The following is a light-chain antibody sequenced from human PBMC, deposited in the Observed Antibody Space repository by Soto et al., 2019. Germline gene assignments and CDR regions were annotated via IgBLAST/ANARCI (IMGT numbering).Light chain of an antibody. CDR1: QSVRSS. CDR3: QQRSNWWT. Sequence: DIVLTQSPATLSLSPGERATLSCRASQSVRSSLAWYQQKPGQPPRLLIYEASNRATGIPARFSGSGSGTDFTLTIRSLEPEDFAVYYCQQRSNWWTFGQGTKVEIK. V-gene: IGKV3-11*01. J-gene: IGKJ1*01. CDR2: EAS.